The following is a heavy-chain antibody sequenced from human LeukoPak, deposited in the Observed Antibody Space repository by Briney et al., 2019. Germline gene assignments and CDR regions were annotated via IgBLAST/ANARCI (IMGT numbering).Heavy chain of an antibody. D-gene: IGHD1-26*01. J-gene: IGHJ4*02. Sequence: PGGSLRLSCAASGFTFSSYGMHWVRQAPGRGLEWVAFIRYDGSNKYYADSVKGRFTISRDNSKNTLYLQMNSLRAEDTAVYYCAEDIPGIQSFDYWGQGTLVTVSS. CDR2: IRYDGSNK. V-gene: IGHV3-30*02. CDR3: AEDIPGIQSFDY. CDR1: GFTFSSYG.